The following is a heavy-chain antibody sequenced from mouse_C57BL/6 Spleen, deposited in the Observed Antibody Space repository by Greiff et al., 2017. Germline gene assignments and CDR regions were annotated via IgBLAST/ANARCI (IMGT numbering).Heavy chain of an antibody. CDR3: ARYHSNLYDMDY. Sequence: DVKLQESGPGLAKPSQTLSLTCSVTGYSITSDYWNWIRKFPGNKLEYMGYIRSSGSTYYNPSLKSRISITRDTSENQYYLQLNSVTTEDTATYDCARYHSNLYDMDYWGQGASVAVYS. CDR2: IRSSGST. CDR1: GYSITSDY. D-gene: IGHD2-5*01. J-gene: IGHJ4*01. V-gene: IGHV3-8*01.